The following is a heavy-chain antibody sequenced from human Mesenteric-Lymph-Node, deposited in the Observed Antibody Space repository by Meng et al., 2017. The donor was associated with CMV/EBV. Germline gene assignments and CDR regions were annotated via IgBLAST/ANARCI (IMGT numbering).Heavy chain of an antibody. CDR3: ARARYIAAAPDH. CDR2: ISSSSSYI. CDR1: GFTFSSYS. D-gene: IGHD6-13*01. V-gene: IGHV3-21*01. J-gene: IGHJ4*02. Sequence: GESLKISCAASGFTFSSYSMNWVRQAPGKGLEWVSSISSSSSYIYYADSVKGRFTISRDNAKNSLYLQMNSLRAEDTAVYYCARARYIAAAPDHWGQGTLVTVSS.